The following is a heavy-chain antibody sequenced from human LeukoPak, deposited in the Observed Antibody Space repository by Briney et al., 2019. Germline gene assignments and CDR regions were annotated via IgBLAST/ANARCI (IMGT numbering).Heavy chain of an antibody. CDR2: IRQDGSEK. CDR1: GFTFSSYW. V-gene: IGHV3-7*01. CDR3: AVGTDYDILTGYWGY. Sequence: GGSLRLSCAASGFTFSSYWMSWVRQAPGKGLEWVANIRQDGSEKYYVDSVKGRFTISRDNAKNSLYLQMNSLRAEDTAVYYCAVGTDYDILTGYWGYWGQGTLVTVSS. J-gene: IGHJ4*02. D-gene: IGHD3-9*01.